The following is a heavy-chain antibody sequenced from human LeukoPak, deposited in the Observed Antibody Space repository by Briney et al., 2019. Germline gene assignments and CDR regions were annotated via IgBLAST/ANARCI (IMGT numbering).Heavy chain of an antibody. Sequence: ASVKVSCKASGYTFTSYGISWVRQAPGQGLEWMGWISAYNGNTNYAQKLQGRVTMTTDTSTSTAYMELRSLRSDDTAVYYCARDYCSSTSCYTHYYYMDVWGKGTTVTVSS. D-gene: IGHD2-2*02. CDR2: ISAYNGNT. CDR3: ARDYCSSTSCYTHYYYMDV. J-gene: IGHJ6*03. CDR1: GYTFTSYG. V-gene: IGHV1-18*01.